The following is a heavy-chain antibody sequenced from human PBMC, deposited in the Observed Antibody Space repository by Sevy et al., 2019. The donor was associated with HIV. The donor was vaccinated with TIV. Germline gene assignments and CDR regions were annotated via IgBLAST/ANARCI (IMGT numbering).Heavy chain of an antibody. CDR3: SRELLSSCSSYYYYYGMDV. Sequence: GGSLRLSCAASGFTFSSYEMNWVRQAAGKGLEWVSYISSSGSTIYYGDSVKGRLTISRDNAKNSLYLQLNSLRAEDTAVYFCSRELLSSCSSYYYYYGMDVFGQGTTVTVSS. D-gene: IGHD3-22*01. CDR2: ISSSGSTI. CDR1: GFTFSSYE. J-gene: IGHJ6*02. V-gene: IGHV3-48*03.